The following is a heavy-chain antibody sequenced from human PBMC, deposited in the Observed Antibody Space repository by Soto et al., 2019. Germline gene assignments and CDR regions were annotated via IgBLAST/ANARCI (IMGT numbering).Heavy chain of an antibody. CDR1: GGTFSSYT. D-gene: IGHD6-19*01. V-gene: IGHV1-69*02. Sequence: ASVKVSCKASGGTFSSYTISWVRQAPGQGLEWTGRIIPILGIANYAQKFQGRVTITADKSTSTAYMELSSLRSEDTAVYYCAPRIAVAGTDDYWGQGTLVTVSS. CDR2: IIPILGIA. CDR3: APRIAVAGTDDY. J-gene: IGHJ4*02.